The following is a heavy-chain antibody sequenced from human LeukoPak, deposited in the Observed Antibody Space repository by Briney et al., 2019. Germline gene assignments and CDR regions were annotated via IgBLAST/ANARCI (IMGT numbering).Heavy chain of an antibody. Sequence: GESLKISCVGSGYSFATRWIGWVRQMPGKGLEWMGIIYPGDSDTRYSPSFQGQVTISADKSISTAYLQWTTLKASDTAMYYCARLSSGWFAFDYWGQGTLVTVSS. CDR1: GYSFATRW. D-gene: IGHD6-19*01. V-gene: IGHV5-51*01. CDR3: ARLSSGWFAFDY. J-gene: IGHJ4*02. CDR2: IYPGDSDT.